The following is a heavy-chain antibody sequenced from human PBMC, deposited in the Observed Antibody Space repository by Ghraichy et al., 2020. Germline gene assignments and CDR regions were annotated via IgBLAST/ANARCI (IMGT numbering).Heavy chain of an antibody. J-gene: IGHJ3*02. CDR2: ISGSGGST. CDR3: AKGVVVRGAPGAFDI. D-gene: IGHD3-10*01. V-gene: IGHV3-23*01. Sequence: GSLRLSCAASGFTFSSYAMSWVRQAPGKGLEWVSAISGSGGSTYYADSVKGRFTISSDNSKNTLYLQMNSLRAEDTAVYYCAKGVVVRGAPGAFDIWGQGTMVTVSS. CDR1: GFTFSSYA.